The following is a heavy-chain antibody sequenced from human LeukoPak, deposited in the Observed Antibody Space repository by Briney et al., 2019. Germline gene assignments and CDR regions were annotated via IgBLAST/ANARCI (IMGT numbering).Heavy chain of an antibody. V-gene: IGHV3-74*01. J-gene: IGHJ4*02. CDR2: ISSDGNNT. D-gene: IGHD3-10*01. CDR1: GFTFSSGY. Sequence: GGSLRLSCAVSGFTFSSGYMHWVRQPPGKGPVWVSRISSDGNNTIYADSVKGRFTISRDHARNTLYLQMNSRRDGDTAVYYWGKCPGGGVYWGQGTLVTVSS. CDR3: GKCPGGGVY.